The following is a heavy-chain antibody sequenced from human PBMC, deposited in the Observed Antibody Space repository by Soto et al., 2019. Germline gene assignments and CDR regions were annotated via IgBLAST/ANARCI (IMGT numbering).Heavy chain of an antibody. CDR1: GFTFSSYA. CDR3: AKGVGYCSGGSCHTPFDY. Sequence: PGGSLRLSCAASGFTFSSYAMSWVRQAPGKGLEWVSAISGSGGSTYYADSVKGRFTISRDNSKNTLYLQMNSLRAEDTAVYYCAKGVGYCSGGSCHTPFDYWGQGTLVTVSS. D-gene: IGHD2-15*01. J-gene: IGHJ4*02. CDR2: ISGSGGST. V-gene: IGHV3-23*01.